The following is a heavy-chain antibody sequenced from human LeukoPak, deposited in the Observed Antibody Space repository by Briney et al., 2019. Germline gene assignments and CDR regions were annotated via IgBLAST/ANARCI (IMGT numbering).Heavy chain of an antibody. V-gene: IGHV1-2*02. D-gene: IGHD5-24*01. CDR1: GYTFTGYY. CDR2: INPNSGGT. Sequence: ASVKVSCKASGYTFTGYYMHWVRQAPGQGLEWMGWINPNSGGTNYAQKFQGRVTMTRDTSISTAYMELSRLRSDDTAVYYCARELLRDGYNFDYWGQGTLVTVSS. J-gene: IGHJ4*02. CDR3: ARELLRDGYNFDY.